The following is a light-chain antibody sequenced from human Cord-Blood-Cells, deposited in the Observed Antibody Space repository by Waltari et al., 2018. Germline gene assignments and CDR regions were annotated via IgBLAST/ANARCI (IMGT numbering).Light chain of an antibody. V-gene: IGLV2-14*01. Sequence: QSALTQPASVSGSPGQSITISCTGTSSDVGGYNYVSWYQQHPGKAPTLMIYDVSNRPSATSKSYSVSNTGTPASVIIIGHPGEDEPDFHCRFYSCPGTLVFGEWTK. J-gene: IGLJ3*02. CDR1: SSDVGGYNY. CDR3: RFYSCPGTLV. CDR2: DVS.